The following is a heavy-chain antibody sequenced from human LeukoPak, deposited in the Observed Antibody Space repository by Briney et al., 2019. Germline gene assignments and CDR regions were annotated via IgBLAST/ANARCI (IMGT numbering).Heavy chain of an antibody. CDR3: ARSVSGWYYFDY. Sequence: GGSLRLSCAASGFTFSSYAMHWVRQAPGKGLEYVSAISSNGGSTYYANSVKGRFTISRDNSKNTLYLQMGSLRAEDMAVYYCARSVSGWYYFDYWGQGTLVTVS. CDR2: ISSNGGST. J-gene: IGHJ4*02. D-gene: IGHD6-19*01. V-gene: IGHV3-64*01. CDR1: GFTFSSYA.